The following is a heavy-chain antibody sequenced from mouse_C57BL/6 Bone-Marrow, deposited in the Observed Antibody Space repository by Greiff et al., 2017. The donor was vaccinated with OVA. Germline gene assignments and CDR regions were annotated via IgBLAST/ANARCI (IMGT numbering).Heavy chain of an antibody. CDR3: AIKGHCEYFDY. Sequence: QVQLQPPGAALVKPGASVKVSCKASGYTFTSYWMHWVKQRPGQGLEWIGRIHPSDSDTNYNQKFKGKATLTVDKSSSPAYMQLSSLTSEYSAVYYCAIKGHCEYFDYWGQGTTLTVSS. D-gene: IGHD6-1*01. CDR1: GYTFTSYW. J-gene: IGHJ2*01. CDR2: IHPSDSDT. V-gene: IGHV1-74*01.